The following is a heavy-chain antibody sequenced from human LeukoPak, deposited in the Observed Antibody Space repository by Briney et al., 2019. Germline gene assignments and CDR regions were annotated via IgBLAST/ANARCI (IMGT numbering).Heavy chain of an antibody. V-gene: IGHV4-39*07. Sequence: SETLSLTCTVSGGSISSSSYYWGWIRQPPGKGLEWIGSIYYSGSTNYNPSLKSRVTISVDTSKNQFSLKLSSVTAADTAVYYCAREGGSGIAPYFDYWGQGTLVTVSS. CDR2: IYYSGST. D-gene: IGHD6-13*01. CDR1: GGSISSSSYY. CDR3: AREGGSGIAPYFDY. J-gene: IGHJ4*02.